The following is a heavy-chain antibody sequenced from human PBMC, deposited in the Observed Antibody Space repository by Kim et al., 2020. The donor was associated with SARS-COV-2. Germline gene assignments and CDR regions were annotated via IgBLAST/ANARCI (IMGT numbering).Heavy chain of an antibody. V-gene: IGHV3-49*04. CDR2: IRSEVYGGTR. Sequence: GGSLRLFCTTSGFTFDDYAMSWVRQAPGKGLEWLGFIRSEVYGGTREYAAYVRGRFTISRDDSKSVAYLQMNSLKNEDTAEYYCARYHENYYDHCGLDY. J-gene: IGHJ4*01. CDR1: GFTFDDYA. CDR3: ARYHENYYDHCGLDY. D-gene: IGHD3-22*01.